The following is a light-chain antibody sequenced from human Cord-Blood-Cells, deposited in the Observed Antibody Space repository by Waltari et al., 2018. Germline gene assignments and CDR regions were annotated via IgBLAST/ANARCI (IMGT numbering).Light chain of an antibody. V-gene: IGLV2-14*01. CDR1: RSDVGGSNT. J-gene: IGLJ2*01. Sequence: HSPPILTAPPSGSPGLATTITRTGTRSDVGGSNTVSWYQQHPGKAPNLMIYVISNRPSGVSNRFSGSKSGNTASLTISGLQAEDEDDYYCSSYTSSSSVVFGGGTKLTVL. CDR3: SSYTSSSSVV. CDR2: VIS.